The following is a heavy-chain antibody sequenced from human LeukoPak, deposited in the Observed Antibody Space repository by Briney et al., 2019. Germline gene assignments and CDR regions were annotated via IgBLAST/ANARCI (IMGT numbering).Heavy chain of an antibody. CDR3: ARGGQQLVRDYCYYGMDV. J-gene: IGHJ6*02. CDR1: GGTFSSYA. D-gene: IGHD6-13*01. CDR2: IIPIFGIA. Sequence: SVKVSCKASGGTFSSYAISWVRQAPGQGLEWMGRIIPIFGIANYAQQFQGRVTITADKSTSTAYMELSSLRSEDTAVYYCARGGQQLVRDYCYYGMDVWGQGPTVTVSS. V-gene: IGHV1-69*04.